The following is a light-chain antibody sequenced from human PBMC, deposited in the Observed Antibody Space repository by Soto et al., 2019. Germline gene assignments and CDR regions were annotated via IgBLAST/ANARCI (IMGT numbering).Light chain of an antibody. J-gene: IGLJ1*01. V-gene: IGLV1-47*01. CDR1: NSNIGAGYD. CDR2: RNN. CDR3: AAWDDSLSVYV. Sequence: QSVLTQPPSVSGAPGQRVTISCTGSNSNIGAGYDVHWYQQRAGTAPKLLIFRNNQRPSGVPDRFSDSKSGTSASLAISGLRSEDEADYYCAAWDDSLSVYVFGTGTKVTVL.